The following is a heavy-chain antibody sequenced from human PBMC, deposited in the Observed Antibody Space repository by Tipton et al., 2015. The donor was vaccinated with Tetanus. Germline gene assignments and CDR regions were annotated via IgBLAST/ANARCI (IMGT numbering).Heavy chain of an antibody. CDR3: VTNWGSVNNGLDV. CDR2: VYYSGTT. CDR1: GGSISSPSYY. V-gene: IGHV4-39*01. J-gene: IGHJ6*02. Sequence: TLSLTCTVSGGSISSPSYYWGWIRQPPGKGLEWIGSVYYSGTTYYNPSLRNRLPVSRNTSKNQFSLNLKSVTAADTAVYYCVTNWGSVNNGLDVWGQGTTVTVSS. D-gene: IGHD7-27*01.